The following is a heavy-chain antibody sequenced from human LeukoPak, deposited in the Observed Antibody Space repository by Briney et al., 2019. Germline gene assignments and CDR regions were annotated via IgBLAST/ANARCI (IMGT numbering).Heavy chain of an antibody. CDR3: ASGGNLPFDY. D-gene: IGHD4-23*01. CDR1: GYSFTSYW. V-gene: IGHV5-51*01. Sequence: SLKISCKASGYSFTSYWIGWVRQMPGKGLEWMGIIHPGDSDTRYSPSFQGQVTISADMSISTAYLQWSSLKASDNAIYYYASGGNLPFDYWGQGTLVTASS. J-gene: IGHJ4*02. CDR2: IHPGDSDT.